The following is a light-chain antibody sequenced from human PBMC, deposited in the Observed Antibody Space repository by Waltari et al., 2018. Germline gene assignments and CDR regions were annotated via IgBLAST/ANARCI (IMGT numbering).Light chain of an antibody. Sequence: SALTQPDSVSGSPGQSITISCSGISSDSGAYEYVSWYQQHPGKAPKVIIYDVINRPSGVSDRFSGSKSGRSASLTISGLQAEDEADYYCSSFTSSTTGIFGGGTKLTVL. CDR2: DVI. J-gene: IGLJ2*01. V-gene: IGLV2-14*03. CDR3: SSFTSSTTGI. CDR1: SSDSGAYEY.